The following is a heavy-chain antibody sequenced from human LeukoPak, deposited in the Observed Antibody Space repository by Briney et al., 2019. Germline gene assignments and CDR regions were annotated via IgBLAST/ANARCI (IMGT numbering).Heavy chain of an antibody. CDR2: IRTKDFGATT. J-gene: IGHJ4*02. Sequence: GGSLRLSCSASGFTFGDYAMGWVRQAPGKGLEGLGFIRTKDFGATTQYPASVKGRFSISRDDSKRVVYLQMNSLNIEDTAVFYCTRLAGSGHDRFDFWGQGALVTVSS. CDR3: TRLAGSGHDRFDF. V-gene: IGHV3-49*04. D-gene: IGHD5-12*01. CDR1: GFTFGDYA.